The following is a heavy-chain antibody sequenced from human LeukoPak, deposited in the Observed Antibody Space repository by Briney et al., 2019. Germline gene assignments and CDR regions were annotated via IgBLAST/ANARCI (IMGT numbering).Heavy chain of an antibody. D-gene: IGHD3-10*01. J-gene: IGHJ4*02. CDR3: AKDRYYGSGREGYYFDY. CDR2: ISWNSGSI. CDR1: GFTFDDYA. V-gene: IGHV3-9*01. Sequence: GRSLRLSCAASGFTFDDYAMHWVRHAPGKGLEWVSGISWNSGSIGYADSVKGRFTISRGNAKNSLYLQMNSLRAEDTALYYCAKDRYYGSGREGYYFDYWGQGTLVTVSS.